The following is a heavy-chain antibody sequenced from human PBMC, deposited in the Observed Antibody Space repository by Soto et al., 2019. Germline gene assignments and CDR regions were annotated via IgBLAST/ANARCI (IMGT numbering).Heavy chain of an antibody. Sequence: PSETLSLTCTVSADSISSYYWTWIRQPPGKGLEWIGYISYSGTTNYNPSLKSRVTISIDTSKNQFSLKLSSVTAADTAVYYCARGRHYYDSSGYYYYFDYWGQGTLVTVSS. J-gene: IGHJ4*02. CDR1: ADSISSYY. CDR3: ARGRHYYDSSGYYYYFDY. CDR2: ISYSGTT. D-gene: IGHD3-22*01. V-gene: IGHV4-59*01.